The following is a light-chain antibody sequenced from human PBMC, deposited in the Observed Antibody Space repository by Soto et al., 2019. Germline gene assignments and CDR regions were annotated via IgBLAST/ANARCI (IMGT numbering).Light chain of an antibody. CDR2: RDN. CDR1: SSNIGSYS. J-gene: IGLJ3*02. CDR3: AAWDDILSGRV. Sequence: QSVLTQPPSASGTPGQRVTISCAGSSSNIGSYSVFWYQQFPGTAPKLLIYRDNQRPSGVPDRFSGSKSGTAASLAISGLRSEDEADYYCAAWDDILSGRVFGGGTQLTVL. V-gene: IGLV1-47*01.